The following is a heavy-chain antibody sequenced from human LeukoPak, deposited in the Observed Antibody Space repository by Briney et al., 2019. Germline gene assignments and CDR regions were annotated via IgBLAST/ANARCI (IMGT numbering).Heavy chain of an antibody. CDR3: ASRRKVYSGYERFWCY. Sequence: PSETLSLTCTVSGGSISSYYWSWLRQPAGKGLEWIGRIYTSGSTNYNPSLKSRVTMSVDTSKNQFSLKLSSVTAADTAVYYCASRRKVYSGYERFWCYWGQGTLVTVSS. CDR2: IYTSGST. CDR1: GGSISSYY. V-gene: IGHV4-4*07. D-gene: IGHD5-12*01. J-gene: IGHJ4*02.